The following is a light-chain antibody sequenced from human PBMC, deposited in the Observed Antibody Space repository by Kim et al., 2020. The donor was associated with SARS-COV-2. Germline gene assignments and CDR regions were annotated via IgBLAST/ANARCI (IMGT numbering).Light chain of an antibody. Sequence: EIVMTQSPATLSVSPGERVTLSCRASQSISSNLGWYQQKPGHAPRLLIYGASTRATGIPARFSGSGSGTEFTLTISSLQSEDFAVYRCQQYNDWPWTFGQGTKVDIK. V-gene: IGKV3-15*01. J-gene: IGKJ1*01. CDR2: GAS. CDR3: QQYNDWPWT. CDR1: QSISSN.